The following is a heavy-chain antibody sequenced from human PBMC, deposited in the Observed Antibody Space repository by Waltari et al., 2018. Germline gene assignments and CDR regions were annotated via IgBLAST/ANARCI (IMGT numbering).Heavy chain of an antibody. CDR3: ARVSFLSGD. J-gene: IGHJ4*02. CDR2: ISYDGSNK. V-gene: IGHV3-30-3*01. Sequence: QVQLVESGGGVVQPGRSLRLSCAASGFTFSSYAMHWVRQAPGKGLEWVAVISYDGSNKYYADSVKGRFTISRDNSKNTLNLQMNSLRAEDTAVYYCARVSFLSGDWGQGTLVTVSS. D-gene: IGHD3-10*01. CDR1: GFTFSSYA.